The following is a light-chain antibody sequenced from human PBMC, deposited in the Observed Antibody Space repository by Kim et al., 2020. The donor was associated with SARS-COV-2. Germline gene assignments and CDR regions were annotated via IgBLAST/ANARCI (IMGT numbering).Light chain of an antibody. J-gene: IGLJ1*01. V-gene: IGLV2-14*03. Sequence: QSALAQPASVTGSPGQSITISCTGTSSDVGAYNYVSWYQQHPGKAPELMIYDVTKRPPGVSNRFSGSKSGNTASLTISGLQADDEADYYCCSYTTSTTYFFGTGTKAPS. CDR1: SSDVGAYNY. CDR2: DVT. CDR3: CSYTTSTTYF.